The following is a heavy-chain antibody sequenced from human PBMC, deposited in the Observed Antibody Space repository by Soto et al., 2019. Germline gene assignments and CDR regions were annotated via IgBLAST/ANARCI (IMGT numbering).Heavy chain of an antibody. Sequence: QVQLVESGGGLVQPGRSLRLSCAGSGFTFSTYSVHWVRQAPGKGLEWVAVVSSDGTRTYYADSVKGRFTISRDNSMDTMLMQMNSLRVEDTAVYYCARDVWNCGSNSWYFYGMDVWGQGTMVTVSS. CDR1: GFTFSTYS. V-gene: IGHV3-30-3*01. CDR2: VSSDGTRT. CDR3: ARDVWNCGSNSWYFYGMDV. J-gene: IGHJ6*02. D-gene: IGHD6-13*01.